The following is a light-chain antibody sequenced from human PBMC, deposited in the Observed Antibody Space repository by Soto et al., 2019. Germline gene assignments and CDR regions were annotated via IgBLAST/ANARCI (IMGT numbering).Light chain of an antibody. CDR3: QQYNDWFSIT. V-gene: IGKV1-5*03. CDR1: QSISSW. J-gene: IGKJ5*01. Sequence: DIQMTQSPSTLSASVGDRVTITCRASQSISSWLAWYQQKPGKAPKLLIYKASSLESGVPSRFSGSGSGTEFTLTISSLQSEDFGVYYCQQYNDWFSITFGQGTRLEIK. CDR2: KAS.